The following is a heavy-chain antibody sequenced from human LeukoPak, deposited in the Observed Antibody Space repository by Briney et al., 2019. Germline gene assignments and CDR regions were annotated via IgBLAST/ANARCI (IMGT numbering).Heavy chain of an antibody. CDR2: INSDGSST. Sequence: GGSLRLSCAASGFTFSNYWMHWVRQAPGKGLVWVSRINSDGSSTSYADSVKGRFTISRDSAKNTLYLQMNSLRAEDTAVYYCARERITIFGVIITNYFDYWGQGTLVTVSS. J-gene: IGHJ4*02. CDR3: ARERITIFGVIITNYFDY. D-gene: IGHD3-3*01. CDR1: GFTFSNYW. V-gene: IGHV3-74*01.